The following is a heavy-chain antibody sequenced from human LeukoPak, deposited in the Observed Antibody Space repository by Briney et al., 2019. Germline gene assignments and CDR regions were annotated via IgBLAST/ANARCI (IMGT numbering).Heavy chain of an antibody. CDR3: ARVNYYGSGTPSGYFDY. CDR1: GFTFSSYA. V-gene: IGHV3-30-3*01. D-gene: IGHD3-10*01. J-gene: IGHJ4*02. CDR2: ISYDGSNK. Sequence: GGSLRLSCAASGFTFSSYAMHWVRQAPGKGLEWVAVISYDGSNKYYADSVKGRFTISRDNSKNTLYLQMNSLGAEDTAVYYCARVNYYGSGTPSGYFDYWGQGTLVTVSS.